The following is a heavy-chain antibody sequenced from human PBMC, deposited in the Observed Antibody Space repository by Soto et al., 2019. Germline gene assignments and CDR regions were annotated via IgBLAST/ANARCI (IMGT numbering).Heavy chain of an antibody. V-gene: IGHV3-13*04. J-gene: IGHJ3*02. CDR3: ARGGLAGSCTEDAFDI. Sequence: EVQLVESGGGLVQPGGSLRLSCAASGFTFSSYDMHWVRQATGKGLEWVSAIGTAGDTYYPGSVKGRFTISRENAKNSLYLQMNSLRAGDTAVYYCARGGLAGSCTEDAFDIWGQGTMVTVSS. D-gene: IGHD6-13*01. CDR1: GFTFSSYD. CDR2: IGTAGDT.